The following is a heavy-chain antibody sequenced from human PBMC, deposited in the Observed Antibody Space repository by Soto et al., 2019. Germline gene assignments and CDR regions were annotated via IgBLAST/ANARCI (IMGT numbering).Heavy chain of an antibody. Sequence: QVQLQESGPGLVKPSETLSLTCTVSGGSISSYYWGWIRQPPGKGLEWIGYIYYSGSTNYNPSLKSRVTKPVDTSKNQFSLKLSSVTAADTAVYYCARGYGDYVFDYWGQGTLVTVSS. CDR2: IYYSGST. J-gene: IGHJ4*02. CDR1: GGSISSYY. V-gene: IGHV4-59*01. CDR3: ARGYGDYVFDY. D-gene: IGHD4-17*01.